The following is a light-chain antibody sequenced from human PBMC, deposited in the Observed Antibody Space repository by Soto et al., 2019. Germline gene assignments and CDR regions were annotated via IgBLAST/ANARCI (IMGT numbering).Light chain of an antibody. V-gene: IGKV3-15*01. J-gene: IGKJ1*01. CDR3: QQYNNWWT. CDR2: GAS. Sequence: EVVLTHSPGTLSLSRCERATLSSRASERTYSAYLAWYQQKPGQAPRLLIYGASTRATGIPARFTGSGSGTEFTLTISSLQFDDSAVYYCQQYNNWWTFGQGTKVDI. CDR1: ERTYSAY.